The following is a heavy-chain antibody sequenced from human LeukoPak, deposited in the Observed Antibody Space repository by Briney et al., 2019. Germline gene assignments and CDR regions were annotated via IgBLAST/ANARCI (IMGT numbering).Heavy chain of an antibody. CDR2: IYYSGST. V-gene: IGHV4-31*03. CDR1: GGSISSGGYY. J-gene: IGHJ4*02. D-gene: IGHD3-22*01. Sequence: SETLSLTCTVSGGSISSGGYYWSWIRQHPGKGLEWIGYIYYSGSTYYNPSLKSRVTISVDTSKTQFSLKLSSVTAADTAVYYCARSGGHYYDSSGYYPRENSDYWGQGTLVTVSS. CDR3: ARSGGHYYDSSGYYPRENSDY.